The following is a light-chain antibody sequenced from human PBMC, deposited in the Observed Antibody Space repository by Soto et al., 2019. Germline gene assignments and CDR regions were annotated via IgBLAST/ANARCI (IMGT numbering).Light chain of an antibody. CDR2: GAS. Sequence: DIQMTQSPSSLSASVGDRVTITCRASQGIRNDLGWYQQKPGKAPKRLIYGASSFQSGVLSRFSSVGYGTEFSLRSCLLQSEDFATEFCLQHYTYPWTFGQGT. CDR1: QGIRND. CDR3: LQHYTYPWT. V-gene: IGKV1-17*01. J-gene: IGKJ1*01.